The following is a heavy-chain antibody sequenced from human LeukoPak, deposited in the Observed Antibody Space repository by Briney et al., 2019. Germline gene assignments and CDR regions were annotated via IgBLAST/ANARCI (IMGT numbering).Heavy chain of an antibody. J-gene: IGHJ4*02. CDR3: ARKSSGYYPD. V-gene: IGHV3-21*01. CDR1: GFTFSTYS. D-gene: IGHD3-22*01. Sequence: GGSLRLSCEASGFTFSTYSMNWVRQAPGKGLEWVSSISSSSSYIYYADSVKGRFTISRDNAKNSLYLQMNSLRAEDTAVYYCARKSSGYYPDWGQGTLVTVSS. CDR2: ISSSSSYI.